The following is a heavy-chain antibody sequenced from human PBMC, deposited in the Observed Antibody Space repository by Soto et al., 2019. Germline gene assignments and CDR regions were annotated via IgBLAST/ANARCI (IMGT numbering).Heavy chain of an antibody. CDR1: GDSFTSYW. CDR2: IDPSDSYT. J-gene: IGHJ6*02. V-gene: IGHV5-10-1*01. Sequence: GAALKISGKGSGDSFTSYWISWVRQMPGKGLEWMGRIDPSDSYTNYSPSFQGHVTISPDKSISTAYLQWSSLKASDTAMYYCARQGAGYYYYGMDVWGQGTTVTVSS. CDR3: ARQGAGYYYYGMDV.